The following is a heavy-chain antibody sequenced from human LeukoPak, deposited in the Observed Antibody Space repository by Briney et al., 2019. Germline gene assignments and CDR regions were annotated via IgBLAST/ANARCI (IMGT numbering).Heavy chain of an antibody. J-gene: IGHJ4*02. D-gene: IGHD3-22*01. CDR1: GFTFNSYA. V-gene: IGHV3-30*18. CDR2: ISYDGSDK. CDR3: AKIPYYYDTSGFYL. Sequence: GGSLRLSCAASGFTFNSYAMHWVRQAPGKGLEWVAVISYDGSDKYYADSVKGRFTISRDNSKNTLYLQMNSLRAEDTAVYYCAKIPYYYDTSGFYLWGQGTLVTVSS.